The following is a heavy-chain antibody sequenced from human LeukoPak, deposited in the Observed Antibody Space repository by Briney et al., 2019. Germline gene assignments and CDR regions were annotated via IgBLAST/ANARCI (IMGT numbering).Heavy chain of an antibody. CDR2: VNPNSGGT. J-gene: IGHJ4*02. CDR1: GYTFTDYY. Sequence: GASVKVSCKASGYTFTDYYMHWVRLAPGQGLEWMGWVNPNSGGTNYVQKFQGWVTMTRDTSINTAYMELSRLTFDDTAVYYCARANFLYCSSTSCLFDYWGQGTLVTVSS. V-gene: IGHV1-2*04. D-gene: IGHD2-2*01. CDR3: ARANFLYCSSTSCLFDY.